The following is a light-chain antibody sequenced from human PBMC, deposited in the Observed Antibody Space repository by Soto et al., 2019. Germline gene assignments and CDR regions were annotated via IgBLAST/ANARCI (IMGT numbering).Light chain of an antibody. J-gene: IGLJ1*01. Sequence: QSVLTQPPSASGSPGQSVTISCTGSSSDVGGYDFVSWYQQHPGKAPKLLIYGVTKRPSGVPDRFSGSKSGNTASLTVSGLQAEDEADSYCGSYAGNSSVFGTGTKVTVL. V-gene: IGLV2-8*01. CDR2: GVT. CDR3: GSYAGNSSV. CDR1: SSDVGGYDF.